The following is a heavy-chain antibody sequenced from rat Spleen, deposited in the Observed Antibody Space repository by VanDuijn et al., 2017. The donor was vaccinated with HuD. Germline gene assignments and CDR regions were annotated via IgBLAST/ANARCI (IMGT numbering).Heavy chain of an antibody. CDR1: GFTFSDYN. CDR2: ISTSGGST. CDR3: ARLGGGPDY. V-gene: IGHV5-7*01. Sequence: EVQLVESGGGLVQPGRSLKLSCAASGFTFSDYNMAWVRQAPKKGLEWVATISTSGGSTYYRDSVKGRFTISRDNTKSTPYLQMDSLGSEDTATYYCARLGGGPDYWGQGVMVTVSS. J-gene: IGHJ2*01. D-gene: IGHD1-11*01.